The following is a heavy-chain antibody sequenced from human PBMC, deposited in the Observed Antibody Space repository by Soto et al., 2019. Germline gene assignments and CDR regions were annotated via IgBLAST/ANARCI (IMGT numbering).Heavy chain of an antibody. CDR2: IVVGSGNT. V-gene: IGHV1-58*01. CDR3: AADLSGRGPLTFGGVIGNIFDY. CDR1: GFTFTSSA. D-gene: IGHD3-16*02. Sequence: SVKVSCKASGFTFTSSAVQWVRQARGQRLEWIGWIVVGSGNTNYAQKFKERVTITRDMSTSTAYMALSSLRSEDTAVYYCAADLSGRGPLTFGGVIGNIFDYWGQGTLVTVSS. J-gene: IGHJ4*02.